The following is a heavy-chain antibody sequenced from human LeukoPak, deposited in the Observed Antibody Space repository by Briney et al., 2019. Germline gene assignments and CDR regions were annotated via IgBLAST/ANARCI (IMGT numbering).Heavy chain of an antibody. CDR3: ARSEHSSSSFDY. CDR2: ISSSSTHI. V-gene: IGHV3-21*01. J-gene: IGHJ4*02. Sequence: GGSLRLSCAASGFTLSSYSMNWVRQAPGKELEWVSYISSSSTHIYYADSVKGRFTISRDNARNSLYLQMNSLRAEDTAIYYCARSEHSSSSFDYWGQGTLVTVSS. D-gene: IGHD6-6*01. CDR1: GFTLSSYS.